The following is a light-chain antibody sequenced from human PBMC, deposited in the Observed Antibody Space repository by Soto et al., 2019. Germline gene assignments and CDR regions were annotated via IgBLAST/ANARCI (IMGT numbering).Light chain of an antibody. CDR3: QQYGSPPYT. Sequence: DIVLTQSPGTLSLSPGERATLSCRARQSVSSTYLAWYQQKPCQAPRLLIYGASSMATGIPDKFSGSGSGPGFTLTIMRLKHEELTGYYCQQYGSPPYTSGHQTKVQ. CDR2: GAS. V-gene: IGKV3-20*01. J-gene: IGKJ2*01. CDR1: QSVSSTY.